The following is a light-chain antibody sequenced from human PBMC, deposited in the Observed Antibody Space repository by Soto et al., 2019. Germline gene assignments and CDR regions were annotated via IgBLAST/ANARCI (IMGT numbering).Light chain of an antibody. CDR1: QSVSSSY. V-gene: IGKV3-20*01. CDR2: GAS. J-gene: IGKJ4*01. Sequence: IVLTQSPGTLSLSPGERATLSCRASQSVSSSYLAWYQQKPGQAPRLLIYGASSRATGIPDRFSGSGSGTEFTLSIGSLQSEDFAVYYCHQYNNWPPAFGGGTKVDIK. CDR3: HQYNNWPPA.